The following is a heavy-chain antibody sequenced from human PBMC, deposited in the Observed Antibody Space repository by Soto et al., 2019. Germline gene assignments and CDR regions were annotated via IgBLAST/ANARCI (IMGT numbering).Heavy chain of an antibody. Sequence: EVQLVESGGGLVKPGGSLRLSCAASGFTFSNAWMNWVRQAPGKWLEWVGRIKSKTDGGTTDYAAPVKGRFTISRDDSKDPLYLQMNSLKTADTAVYYCTTDPNYVYYVYGMDVWGQGTTVTVSS. CDR1: GFTFSNAW. J-gene: IGHJ6*02. D-gene: IGHD3-10*02. V-gene: IGHV3-15*07. CDR2: IKSKTDGGTT. CDR3: TTDPNYVYYVYGMDV.